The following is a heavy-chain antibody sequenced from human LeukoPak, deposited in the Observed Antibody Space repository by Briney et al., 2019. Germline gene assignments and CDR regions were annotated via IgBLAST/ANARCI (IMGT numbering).Heavy chain of an antibody. CDR1: GGTFSSYA. CDR3: ARVGYGGNWFDP. Sequence: ASVKVSCKASGGTFSSYAISWVRQAPGQGLEWMGGIIPIFGTANYAQKFQGRVTITADESTSTAYMELSSLRSEDTAVYYCARVGYGGNWFDPWGQGTLVTVSS. D-gene: IGHD2-8*01. J-gene: IGHJ5*02. CDR2: IIPIFGTA. V-gene: IGHV1-69*13.